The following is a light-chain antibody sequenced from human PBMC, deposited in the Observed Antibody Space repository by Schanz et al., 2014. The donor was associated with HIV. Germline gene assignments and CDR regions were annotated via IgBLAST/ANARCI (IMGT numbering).Light chain of an antibody. CDR1: NSDVGSYDL. CDR2: EVS. J-gene: IGLJ1*01. V-gene: IGLV2-14*02. CDR3: NSYSHSNTYV. Sequence: QSALTQPASVSGSPGQSITISCTGTNSDVGSYDLVSWYQQHPGKAPQLMIYEVSKRPSGVSNRFSGSKSGNTASLTISGLQPEDEADYYCNSYSHSNTYVFGSGTKLTVL.